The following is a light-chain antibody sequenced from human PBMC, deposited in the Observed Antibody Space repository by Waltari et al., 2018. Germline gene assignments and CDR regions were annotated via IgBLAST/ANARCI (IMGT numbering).Light chain of an antibody. V-gene: IGKV1-39*01. CDR2: SAS. CDR1: QSISSY. Sequence: DIQMTQSPSSLSASVGDRVTITCRASQSISSYLNWFRQKPGTAPDLLIYSASILESGVPSRFSGSRSATDFTLTISSLQPEDFATYYCQQSYSFPWTFGQGTKVDIK. J-gene: IGKJ1*01. CDR3: QQSYSFPWT.